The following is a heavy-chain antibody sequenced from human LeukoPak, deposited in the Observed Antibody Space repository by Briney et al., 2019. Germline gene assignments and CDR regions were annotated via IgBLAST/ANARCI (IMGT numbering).Heavy chain of an antibody. V-gene: IGHV3-33*06. J-gene: IGHJ3*02. CDR1: GFTFSSYG. CDR2: IWYDGSNK. D-gene: IGHD5/OR15-5a*01. CDR3: AKDLRAFDI. Sequence: QAGGSLRLSCAASGFTFSSYGMHWVRQAPGKGLEWVAVIWYDGSNKYYADSVKGRFTISRDNSKNTPYLQMNSLRAEDTAVYYCAKDLRAFDIWGQGTMVTVSS.